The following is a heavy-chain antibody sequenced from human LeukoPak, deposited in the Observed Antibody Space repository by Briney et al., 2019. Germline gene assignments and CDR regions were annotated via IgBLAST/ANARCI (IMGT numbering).Heavy chain of an antibody. V-gene: IGHV3-66*02. J-gene: IGHJ4*02. CDR3: AREAQNYYDSSGALRYFDY. CDR1: GFTVSSNY. D-gene: IGHD3-22*01. Sequence: GGSLRLSCAASGFTVSSNYMSWVRQAPGKGLEWVSVIYSGGSTYYADSVKGRFTISRDNSKNTLYLQVNSLRAEDTAVYYCAREAQNYYDSSGALRYFDYWGQGTLVTVSS. CDR2: IYSGGST.